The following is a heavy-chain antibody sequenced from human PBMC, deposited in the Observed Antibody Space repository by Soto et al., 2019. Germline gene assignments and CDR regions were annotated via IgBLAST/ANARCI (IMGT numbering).Heavy chain of an antibody. J-gene: IGHJ4*02. CDR1: GGSISNGAYS. CDR2: MYHGGGT. Sequence: QLQLQESGSRLVTPSQTLSLTCAVSGGSISNGAYSWSWIRQPPGKGLEWIGYMYHGGGTYYNPSLKSRVTISVDRSKSQFSLNLNSVTAADTAVYYCARLTGAPDYWGQGILVTVSS. D-gene: IGHD7-27*01. CDR3: ARLTGAPDY. V-gene: IGHV4-30-2*01.